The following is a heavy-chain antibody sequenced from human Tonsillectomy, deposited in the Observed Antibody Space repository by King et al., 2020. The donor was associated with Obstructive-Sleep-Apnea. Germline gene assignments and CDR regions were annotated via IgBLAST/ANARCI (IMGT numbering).Heavy chain of an antibody. V-gene: IGHV4-39*07. CDR1: GGSISSSSYN. CDR3: ARIIRHYDGSGYYNHWFDP. CDR2: IYDSVST. J-gene: IGHJ5*02. Sequence: QLQESGPGLVKPSETLSLTCIVSGGSISSSSYNRGWLRQPPGKGRECVGSIYDSVSTCSNPSIKSRVTISVDTSKNQFSLKLSSVTAADTAVYYCARIIRHYDGSGYYNHWFDPWGQGTLVTVSS. D-gene: IGHD3-22*01.